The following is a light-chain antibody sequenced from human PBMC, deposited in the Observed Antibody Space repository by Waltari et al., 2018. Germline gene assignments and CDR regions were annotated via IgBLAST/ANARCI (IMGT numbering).Light chain of an antibody. CDR2: ENL. J-gene: IGLJ2*01. CDR3: QSSDNNTVF. CDR1: GGSIASDY. Sequence: FLLTQPHSVSESPGKTITISCTRSGGSIASDYVQWYQQRPGSAPTTVIFENLQRPSWVPHRFSGSIDSSSNSASLIISGLKTEDEADYYCQSSDNNTVFFGGGTRLTVL. V-gene: IGLV6-57*04.